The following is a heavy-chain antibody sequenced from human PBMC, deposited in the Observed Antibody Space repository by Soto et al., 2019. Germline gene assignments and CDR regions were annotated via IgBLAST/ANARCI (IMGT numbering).Heavy chain of an antibody. Sequence: GGSLRLSCAASGFTFSNAWMSWVRQAPGKGLEWVGRIKSKTDGGTTDYAAPVKGRFTISRDDSKNTLYLQMNSLKTEDTAVYYCTTAQVYLRYFDWLSSRLDYWGQGTLVTVSS. J-gene: IGHJ4*02. CDR2: IKSKTDGGTT. CDR3: TTAQVYLRYFDWLSSRLDY. D-gene: IGHD3-9*01. CDR1: GFTFSNAW. V-gene: IGHV3-15*01.